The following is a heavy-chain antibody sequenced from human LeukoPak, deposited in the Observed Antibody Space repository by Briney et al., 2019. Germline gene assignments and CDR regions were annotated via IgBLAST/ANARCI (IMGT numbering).Heavy chain of an antibody. CDR2: IYYSGST. D-gene: IGHD3-22*01. J-gene: IGHJ4*02. CDR3: ARTNTYYYDSSGYYYGY. CDR1: GGSISSGDYY. Sequence: SQTLSLTCTVSGGSISSGDYYWSWIRQPPGKGLEWIGYIYYSGSTYYNPSLKSRVTISVDTSKNQFSLKLSSVTAADTAVHYCARTNTYYYDSSGYYYGYWGQGTLVTVPS. V-gene: IGHV4-30-4*01.